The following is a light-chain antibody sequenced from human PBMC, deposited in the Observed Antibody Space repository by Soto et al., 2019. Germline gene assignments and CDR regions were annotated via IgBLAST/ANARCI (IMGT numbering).Light chain of an antibody. CDR1: QSVSSY. V-gene: IGKV3-15*01. CDR2: DVS. CDR3: QQYNNWPPYT. Sequence: EIVMTQSPATLSVSPGERATLSCRASQSVSSYLAWYQQKPGQVPRLLIYDVSTRATGIPARFSGSGSGTEFTLTISSLQSEDFAVYYCQQYNNWPPYTFGQGTKLEIK. J-gene: IGKJ2*01.